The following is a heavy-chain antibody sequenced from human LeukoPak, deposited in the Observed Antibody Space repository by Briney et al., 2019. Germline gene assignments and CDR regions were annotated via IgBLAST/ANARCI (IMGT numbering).Heavy chain of an antibody. J-gene: IGHJ5*02. CDR1: GFTFSGYS. Sequence: PGGSLRLSCAASGFTFSGYSMNWVRQAPGKGLEWVSSISSSSSYIYYADSVKGRFTISRDNAKNSLYLQMNSLRAEDTAVYYCARVSYDILTGYYNNWFDPWGQGTLVTVSS. V-gene: IGHV3-21*01. CDR2: ISSSSSYI. D-gene: IGHD3-9*01. CDR3: ARVSYDILTGYYNNWFDP.